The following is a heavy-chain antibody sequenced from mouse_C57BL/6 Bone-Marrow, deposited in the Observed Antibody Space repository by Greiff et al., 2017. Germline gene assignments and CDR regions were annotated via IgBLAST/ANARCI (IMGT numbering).Heavy chain of an antibody. V-gene: IGHV1-55*01. D-gene: IGHD1-1*01. Sequence: QVQLQQSGAELAKPGASVKMSCKASGYTFTSYWITWVKQRPGQGLEWIGDIYPGSGSTNYNEKFKSKATLTVDTSSSTAYMQLSSLTSEDSAVYYCARSTTVAVDYWGQGTTLTVSS. J-gene: IGHJ2*01. CDR2: IYPGSGST. CDR3: ARSTTVAVDY. CDR1: GYTFTSYW.